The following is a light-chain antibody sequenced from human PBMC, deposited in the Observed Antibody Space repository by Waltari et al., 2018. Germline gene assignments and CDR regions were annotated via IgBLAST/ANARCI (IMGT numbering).Light chain of an antibody. J-gene: IGLJ3*02. Sequence: QTVVAQEPSLSVSPVRAVPPTCAFRPSPDSSNSSASWYQQSPGQTPRTLVYKANLRSSGVPDRFSGSMLGNKAALIITGAQADDESDYYCLLYMGSGIWVFGGGTKLTVL. CDR3: LLYMGSGIWV. CDR2: KAN. V-gene: IGLV8-61*01. CDR1: PSPDSSNSS.